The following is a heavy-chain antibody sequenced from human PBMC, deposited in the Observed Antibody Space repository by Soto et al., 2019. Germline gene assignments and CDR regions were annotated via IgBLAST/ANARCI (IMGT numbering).Heavy chain of an antibody. CDR3: ARDSRDYGSGSPFDY. CDR1: GGSISSYY. Sequence: SETLSLTCTVSGGSISSYYWSWIRQPPGKGLEWIGYIYYSGSTYYNPSLKSRVTMSVDTSKNQFSLKLSSVTAADTAVYYCARDSRDYGSGSPFDYWGQGTLVTVS. D-gene: IGHD3-10*01. J-gene: IGHJ4*02. V-gene: IGHV4-59*12. CDR2: IYYSGST.